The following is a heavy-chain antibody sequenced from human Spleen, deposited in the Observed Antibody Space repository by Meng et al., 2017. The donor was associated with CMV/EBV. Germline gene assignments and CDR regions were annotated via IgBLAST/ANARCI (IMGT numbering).Heavy chain of an antibody. J-gene: IGHJ4*02. D-gene: IGHD3-10*01. CDR3: AREMVRGIKDY. CDR1: GVTFSSCV. V-gene: IGHV3-30*04. CDR2: ISVDGSER. Sequence: SCAASGVTFSSCVMHWVRQAPGKGLEWMAVISVDGSERYYADSVKGRFTISRDNSKNTLYLQMSSLRAEDTAVYYCAREMVRGIKDYWGQGTLVTVSS.